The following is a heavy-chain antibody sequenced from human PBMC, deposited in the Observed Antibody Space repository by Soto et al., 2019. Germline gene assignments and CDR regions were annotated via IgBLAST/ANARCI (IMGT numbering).Heavy chain of an antibody. V-gene: IGHV4-30-4*01. D-gene: IGHD3-16*01. Sequence: SETLSLTCSVSGGSINSDEYYWTWIRQPPGGGLEWIGHVYYTGSTSYSPSLNSRLTISVDTSKNQFSLQLNSVTPEDTAVYYCARGDQGFDYWGQGTLVTVSS. CDR2: VYYTGST. CDR3: ARGDQGFDY. CDR1: GGSINSDEYY. J-gene: IGHJ4*02.